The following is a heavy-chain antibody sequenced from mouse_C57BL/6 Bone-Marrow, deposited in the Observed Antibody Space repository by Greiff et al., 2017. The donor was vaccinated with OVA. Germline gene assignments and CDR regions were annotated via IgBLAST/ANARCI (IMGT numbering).Heavy chain of an antibody. J-gene: IGHJ4*01. D-gene: IGHD2-3*01. CDR3: ARDDGYPPYAMDY. V-gene: IGHV1-55*01. CDR1: GYTFTSYW. CDR2: IYPGSGST. Sequence: QVQLQQSGAELVKPGASVKMSCKASGYTFTSYWITWVKQRPGQGLEWIGDIYPGSGSTTYNEKFKSKATLTVDTSSSTAYMQLSSLTSEDSAVYYCARDDGYPPYAMDYWGQGTSVTVSS.